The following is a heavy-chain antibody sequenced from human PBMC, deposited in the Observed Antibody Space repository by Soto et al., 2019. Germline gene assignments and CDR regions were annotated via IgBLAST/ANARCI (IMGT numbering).Heavy chain of an antibody. Sequence: ESGGGVVQPGRSLRLSCAASGFTFSSYGMHWVRQAPGKGLEWVAVISYDGSNKYYADSVKGRFTISRDNSKNTLYLQMNSLRAEDTAVYYCAKVVSIFGVVTHHSSGMDVWGQGTTVTVSS. V-gene: IGHV3-30*18. CDR3: AKVVSIFGVVTHHSSGMDV. J-gene: IGHJ6*02. D-gene: IGHD3-3*01. CDR1: GFTFSSYG. CDR2: ISYDGSNK.